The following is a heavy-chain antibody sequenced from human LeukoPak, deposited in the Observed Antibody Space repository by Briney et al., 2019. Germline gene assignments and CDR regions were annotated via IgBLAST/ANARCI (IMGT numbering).Heavy chain of an antibody. CDR2: ISGSGGST. D-gene: IGHD5-18*01. V-gene: IGHV3-23*01. J-gene: IGHJ4*02. CDR3: ANNLVWGYSYGIAFDY. CDR1: GFTYSSYA. Sequence: GGSLRLSCAASGFTYSSYAMSWVRQAPGKGLEWVSAISGSGGSTYYADSVKGQFTISRDNSKNTLYLQMNSLRAEDTAVYYCANNLVWGYSYGIAFDYWGQGTLVTVSS.